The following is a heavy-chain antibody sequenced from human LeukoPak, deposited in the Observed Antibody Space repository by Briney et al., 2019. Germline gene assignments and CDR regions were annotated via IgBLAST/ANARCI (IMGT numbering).Heavy chain of an antibody. D-gene: IGHD3-3*01. CDR2: ISYDGSNK. Sequence: GGSLRLSCAASGFTFSSYAMHWVRQAPGKGLEWVAVISYDGSNKYYADSVKGRFTISRDNSKNTLYLQMNSLRAEDTAVYYCARDGPLLRFLEWLFDYWGQGTLVTVSS. J-gene: IGHJ4*02. CDR1: GFTFSSYA. V-gene: IGHV3-30*01. CDR3: ARDGPLLRFLEWLFDY.